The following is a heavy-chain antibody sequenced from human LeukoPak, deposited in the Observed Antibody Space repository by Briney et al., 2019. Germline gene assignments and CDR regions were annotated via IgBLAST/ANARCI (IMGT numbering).Heavy chain of an antibody. J-gene: IGHJ6*03. V-gene: IGHV4-4*09. D-gene: IGHD3-9*01. CDR1: GGSISSNS. CDR2: IYTDGST. Sequence: PSETLSLTCTVSGGSISSNSWSWIRQPPGKGLEWIGYIYTDGSTGYNPSLKSRVTISVDTSKNQFSLKLSSVTAADTAVYYCARRNYDILTGYYNGGYYSYYYMAVWGKGAAVTVSS. CDR3: ARRNYDILTGYYNGGYYSYYYMAV.